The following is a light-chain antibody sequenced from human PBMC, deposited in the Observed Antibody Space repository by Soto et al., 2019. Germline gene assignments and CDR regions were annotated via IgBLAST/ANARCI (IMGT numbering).Light chain of an antibody. CDR2: GAS. V-gene: IGKV3-15*01. Sequence: EILMTQSQATLSFSPGERATLSCRASQRISSNVAWYQQKPGQAPRLLIYGASTRATGIPARFSGSGSGTEFTLTISSLQSEDFAVYYCQQYNNWPPWTFGQGTKVEIK. J-gene: IGKJ1*01. CDR3: QQYNNWPPWT. CDR1: QRISSN.